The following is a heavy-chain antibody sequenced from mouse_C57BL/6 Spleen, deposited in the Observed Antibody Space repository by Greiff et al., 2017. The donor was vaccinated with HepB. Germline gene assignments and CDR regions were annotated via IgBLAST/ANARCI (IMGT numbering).Heavy chain of an antibody. V-gene: IGHV1-19*01. CDR2: INPYNGGT. Sequence: EVQLQQSGPVLVKPGASVKMSCKASGYTFTDYYMNWVKQSHGKSLEWIGVINPYNGGTSYNQKFKGKATLTVDKSSSTAYMELNSLTSEDSAVYYCARDQQAYFDDWGQGTTLTVSS. D-gene: IGHD3-2*02. CDR3: ARDQQAYFDD. CDR1: GYTFTDYY. J-gene: IGHJ2*01.